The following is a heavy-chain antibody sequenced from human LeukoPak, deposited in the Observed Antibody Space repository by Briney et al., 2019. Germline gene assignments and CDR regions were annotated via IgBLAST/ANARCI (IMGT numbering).Heavy chain of an antibody. CDR2: ISRSTETT. Sequence: GGSLRLSCAVSGFSFSSFALSWVRQAPGKGLEWVSSISRSTETTLYADSVKGRFTISRDNSKNTGFLQMNNLRAEDTSVYYCAQRAAVSCIVGPFDYWGQGTLVTVSS. D-gene: IGHD2-15*01. CDR1: GFSFSSFA. V-gene: IGHV3-23*01. J-gene: IGHJ4*02. CDR3: AQRAAVSCIVGPFDY.